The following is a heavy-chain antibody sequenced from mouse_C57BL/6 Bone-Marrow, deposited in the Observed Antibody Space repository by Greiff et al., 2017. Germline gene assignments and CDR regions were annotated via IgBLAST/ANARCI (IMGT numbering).Heavy chain of an antibody. CDR3: ARSTVVAHWYFDV. J-gene: IGHJ1*03. D-gene: IGHD1-1*01. Sequence: QLQQSGAELVRPGSSVKLSCKASGYTFTSYWMDWVKQRPGQGLEWIGNIYPSDSETHYNQKFKDKATLTVDKSSSTAYMQLSSLTSEDSAVYYCARSTVVAHWYFDVWGTGTTVTVSS. CDR2: IYPSDSET. V-gene: IGHV1-61*01. CDR1: GYTFTSYW.